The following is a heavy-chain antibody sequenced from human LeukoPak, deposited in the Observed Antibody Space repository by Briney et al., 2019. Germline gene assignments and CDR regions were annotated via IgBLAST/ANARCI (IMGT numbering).Heavy chain of an antibody. CDR1: GFTFSSYA. D-gene: IGHD4/OR15-4a*01. CDR2: ISYDGSNK. J-gene: IGHJ4*02. Sequence: PGGSLRLSCAASGFTFSSYAMHWVRQAPGKGLEWVAVISYDGSNKYYADSVKGRFTISRDNSKNTLYLQMNSLRAEDTAVYYCARGGLWSSFDYWGQGTLVTVSS. CDR3: ARGGLWSSFDY. V-gene: IGHV3-30*04.